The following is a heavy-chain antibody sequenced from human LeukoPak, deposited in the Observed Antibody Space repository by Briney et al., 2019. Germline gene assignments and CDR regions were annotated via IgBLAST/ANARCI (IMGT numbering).Heavy chain of an antibody. J-gene: IGHJ4*02. CDR3: ARDLGLDYGDYPDYFDY. V-gene: IGHV3-21*01. Sequence: GGSLRLSCAASGFTFSSYSMNWVRQAPGKGLEWVSSISSSSSYIYYADSVKGRFTISRDNAKNSLYLQMNRLRAEDTAVYYCARDLGLDYGDYPDYFDYWGQGTLVTVSS. D-gene: IGHD4/OR15-4a*01. CDR2: ISSSSSYI. CDR1: GFTFSSYS.